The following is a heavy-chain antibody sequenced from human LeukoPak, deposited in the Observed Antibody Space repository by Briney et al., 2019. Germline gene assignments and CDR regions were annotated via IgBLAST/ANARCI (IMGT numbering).Heavy chain of an antibody. CDR3: ARHPLMVRGVMGDK. Sequence: SETLSLTCAVYGGSFSGYYWSWIRQPPGKGLEWIGEINHSGSTNYNPSLKSRVTISVDTSKNQFSLKLSSVTAADTAVYYCARHPLMVRGVMGDKWGQGTLVTVSS. CDR1: GGSFSGYY. CDR2: INHSGST. J-gene: IGHJ4*02. D-gene: IGHD3-10*01. V-gene: IGHV4-34*01.